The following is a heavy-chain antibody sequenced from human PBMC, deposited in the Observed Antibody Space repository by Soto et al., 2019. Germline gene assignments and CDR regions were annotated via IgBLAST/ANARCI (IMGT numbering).Heavy chain of an antibody. CDR3: AREVVTMVRGVIITGYYGMDV. CDR2: IYPGDSDT. V-gene: IGHV5-51*01. Sequence: GESLKISCKGSGYSFTSYWIGWVRQMPGKGLEWMGIIYPGDSDTRYSPSFQGQVTISADKSISTAYLQMTSLRAEDTAVYYCAREVVTMVRGVIITGYYGMDVWGQGTTVTVSS. CDR1: GYSFTSYW. D-gene: IGHD3-10*01. J-gene: IGHJ6*02.